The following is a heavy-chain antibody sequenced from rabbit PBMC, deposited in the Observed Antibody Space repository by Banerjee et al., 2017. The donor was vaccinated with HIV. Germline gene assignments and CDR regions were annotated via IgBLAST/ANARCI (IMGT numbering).Heavy chain of an antibody. Sequence: QEQLEESGGDLVKPEGSLTLTCTASGFDFSRNYWISWVRQAPGKGLEWIAYIYGGDRGSTYYANWAKGRFTISKTSSTTVTLQMTSLTAADTATYFCARDPTSGYFYFNLLGQGTLVTVS. CDR2: IYGGDRGST. CDR3: ARDPTSGYFYFNL. V-gene: IGHV1S45*01. D-gene: IGHD1-1*01. J-gene: IGHJ4*01. CDR1: GFDFSRNYW.